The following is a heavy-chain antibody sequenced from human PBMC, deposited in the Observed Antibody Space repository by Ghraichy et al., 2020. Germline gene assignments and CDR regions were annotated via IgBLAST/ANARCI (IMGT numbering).Heavy chain of an antibody. Sequence: SQTLSLTCTGSGGSISSSSYYWGWIRQPPGKGLEWIGSIYYSGSTYYNPSLKSRLTIFVDTSKNQFSLQLSSVTAADTAVYYCARQLRYYYGSGSYSSYYMDVWGKGTTVTVSS. CDR3: ARQLRYYYGSGSYSSYYMDV. D-gene: IGHD3-10*01. V-gene: IGHV4-39*01. CDR2: IYYSGST. J-gene: IGHJ6*03. CDR1: GGSISSSSYY.